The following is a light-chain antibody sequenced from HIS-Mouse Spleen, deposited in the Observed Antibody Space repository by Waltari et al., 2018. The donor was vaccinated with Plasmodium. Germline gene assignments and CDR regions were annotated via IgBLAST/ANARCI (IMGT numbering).Light chain of an antibody. Sequence: DIQMTQSPSSLSASVGDRVTITSRASQSISSYFNWYQHKPGKAPKLLFYAASSLQSGVQSRFSVSRSGTDFTLSISSLQPEDFATCYCQQSYSTWTFGQGTKLEIK. CDR1: QSISSY. CDR2: AAS. CDR3: QQSYSTWT. J-gene: IGKJ1*01. V-gene: IGKV1-39*01.